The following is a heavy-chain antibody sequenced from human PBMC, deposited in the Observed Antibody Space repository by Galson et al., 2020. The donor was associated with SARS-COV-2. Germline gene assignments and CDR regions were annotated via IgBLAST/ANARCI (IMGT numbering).Heavy chain of an antibody. J-gene: IGHJ4*01. Sequence: GESLKISCAASGFTFSTYAMTWVRQAPGKGLEWVSAIRSSGVGTYYADSVKGRFTISRDNSKNTLFMQMNSLRAEDTAIYYCAKVLLTGYFIDYWGQGILVTVSS. CDR1: GFTFSTYA. V-gene: IGHV3-23*01. D-gene: IGHD3-9*01. CDR2: IRSSGVGT. CDR3: AKVLLTGYFIDY.